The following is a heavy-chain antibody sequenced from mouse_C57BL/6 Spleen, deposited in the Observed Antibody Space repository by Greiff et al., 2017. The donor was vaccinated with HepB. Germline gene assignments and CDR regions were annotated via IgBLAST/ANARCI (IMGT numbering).Heavy chain of an antibody. CDR2: IYPGSGNT. D-gene: IGHD1-1*01. J-gene: IGHJ3*01. CDR3: ASYKYGVAFAY. Sequence: QVHVKQSGAELVRPGASVKLSCKASGYTFTDYYINWVKQRPGQGLEWIGRIYPGSGNTYYNEKFKGKATLTAEKSSSTAYMQLSSLTSEDSAVYVCASYKYGVAFAYWGQGTLVTVSA. CDR1: GYTFTDYY. V-gene: IGHV1-76*01.